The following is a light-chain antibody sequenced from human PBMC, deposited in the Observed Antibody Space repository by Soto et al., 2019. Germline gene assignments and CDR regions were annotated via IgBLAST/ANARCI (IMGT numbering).Light chain of an antibody. CDR2: ATS. CDR3: QQASSFPRT. Sequence: DIRLTQSPSFVSAAVVERVTLTCRASQDISNSLAWYQQRPGKAPTLLIFATSNVHRGVPSRFSGSGSGTDFNLTISSLQPEDFTTAYCQQASSFPRTFGQGTKVEIK. J-gene: IGKJ1*01. V-gene: IGKV1-12*01. CDR1: QDISNS.